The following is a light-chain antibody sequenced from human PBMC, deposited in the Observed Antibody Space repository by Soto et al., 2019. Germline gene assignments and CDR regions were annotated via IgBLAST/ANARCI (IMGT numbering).Light chain of an antibody. CDR3: VIWDDSLTGWM. V-gene: IGLV1-44*01. CDR1: ISNIGSNT. J-gene: IGLJ3*02. Sequence: QSVLTQPPSASGTPGQRVTISCSGSISNIGSNTVNWYQQLPGTAPKLLIYSNNERPSGVPDRFSGSNSGTSASLAISGLQSEDEADYYCVIWDDSLTGWMFGGGTKLTVL. CDR2: SNN.